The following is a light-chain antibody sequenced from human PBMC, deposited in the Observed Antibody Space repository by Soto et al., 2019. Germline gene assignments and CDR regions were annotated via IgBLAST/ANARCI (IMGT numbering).Light chain of an antibody. V-gene: IGLV1-40*01. J-gene: IGLJ2*01. CDR2: RNI. CDR1: SSNLGAGYD. CDR3: QSYESSLSGSGVV. Sequence: QSVLTQPPSVSGAPGQRVTISCTGNSSNLGAGYDVHWYQQLPGTAPKLLIYRNINRPSGVPDRFSGSKSGTSASLAITGLQAADEADYYCQSYESSLSGSGVVFGGGTKVTVL.